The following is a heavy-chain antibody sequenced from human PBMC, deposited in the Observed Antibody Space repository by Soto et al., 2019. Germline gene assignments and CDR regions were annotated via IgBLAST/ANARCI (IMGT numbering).Heavy chain of an antibody. CDR2: INPNSGST. V-gene: IGHV1-46*01. CDR3: ARDTPHIVVVTASPPSTYYYYGMDV. J-gene: IGHJ6*02. D-gene: IGHD2-21*02. Sequence: ASVKVSCKASGYTFTSYYMHWVRQAPGQGLEWMGIINPNSGSTNYAQKLQGRVTMTTDTSTSTAYMELRSLRSDDTAVYYCARDTPHIVVVTASPPSTYYYYGMDVWGQGTTVTVSS. CDR1: GYTFTSYY.